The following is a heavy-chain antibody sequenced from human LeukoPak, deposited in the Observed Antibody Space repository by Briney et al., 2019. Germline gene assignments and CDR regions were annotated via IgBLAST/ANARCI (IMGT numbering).Heavy chain of an antibody. CDR2: ITGSGGRT. Sequence: AGGSLRLPCAASGFTFSSYAMNWVRQAPGKGLEWVSAITGSGGRTYYADSVKGRFTISRDNSKNTLYLQMNSLRADDTAVYFCARVMGVGYNLHFDYWGQGTLVTVSS. CDR3: ARVMGVGYNLHFDY. D-gene: IGHD5-24*01. J-gene: IGHJ4*02. V-gene: IGHV3-23*01. CDR1: GFTFSSYA.